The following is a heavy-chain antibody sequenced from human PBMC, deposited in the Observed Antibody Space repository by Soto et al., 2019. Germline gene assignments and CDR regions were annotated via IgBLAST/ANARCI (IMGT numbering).Heavy chain of an antibody. CDR3: ARGRGAAAKSWFDP. D-gene: IGHD6-13*01. CDR2: INHSGST. CDR1: GGSFSGYY. Sequence: SETLSLTCAVYGGSFSGYYWSWIRQPPGKGLEWIGEINHSGSTNYNPSLKSRVTISVDTSKNQFSLKLSSVTAADTAVYYCARGRGAAAKSWFDPWGQGTLVTVSS. V-gene: IGHV4-34*01. J-gene: IGHJ5*02.